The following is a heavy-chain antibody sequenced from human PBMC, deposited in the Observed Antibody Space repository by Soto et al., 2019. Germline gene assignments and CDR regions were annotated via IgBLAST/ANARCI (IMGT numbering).Heavy chain of an antibody. Sequence: QVQLVESGGGVVQPGRSLRLSCAASGFTFSSYAMHWVRQAPGKGLEWVAVISYDGSNKYYADSVKGRFTISRDNSKNTLYLQMNSLRAEDTAEYYCARDYVSDYWGQGTLVTVSS. CDR3: ARDYVSDY. D-gene: IGHD3-10*02. CDR2: ISYDGSNK. J-gene: IGHJ4*02. CDR1: GFTFSSYA. V-gene: IGHV3-30-3*01.